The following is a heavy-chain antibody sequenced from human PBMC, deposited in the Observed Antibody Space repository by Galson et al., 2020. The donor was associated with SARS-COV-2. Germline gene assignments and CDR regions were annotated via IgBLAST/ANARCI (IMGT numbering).Heavy chain of an antibody. V-gene: IGHV3-30*18. D-gene: IGHD3-10*01. CDR1: GFTFSSYG. CDR3: AKDFVLLWFGEPNAFDI. J-gene: IGHJ3*02. CDR2: ISYDGSNK. Sequence: SLRLSCAASGFTFSSYGMHWVRQAPGKGLEWVAVISYDGSNKYYADSVKGRFTISRDNSKNTLYLQMNSLRAEDTAVYYCAKDFVLLWFGEPNAFDIWGQGTMVTVSS.